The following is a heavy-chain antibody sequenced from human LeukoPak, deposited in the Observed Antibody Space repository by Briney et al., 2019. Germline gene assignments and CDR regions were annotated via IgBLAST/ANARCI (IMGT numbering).Heavy chain of an antibody. V-gene: IGHV3-7*01. CDR2: IKQDGSEK. Sequence: PGGSLRLSCAASGFTFSSYWMSWVRQAPGKGLEWVANIKQDGSEKYYVDSVKGRFTISRDNAKNSLYLQMNSLRAEDTAVYYCARITMVRGVRLAFDYWGQGTLVTVSS. J-gene: IGHJ4*02. D-gene: IGHD3-10*01. CDR1: GFTFSSYW. CDR3: ARITMVRGVRLAFDY.